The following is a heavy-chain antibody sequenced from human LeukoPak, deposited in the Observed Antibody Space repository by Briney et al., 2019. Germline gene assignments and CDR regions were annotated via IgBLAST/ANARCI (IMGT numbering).Heavy chain of an antibody. J-gene: IGHJ4*02. CDR2: ISAYNGNT. V-gene: IGHV1-18*01. Sequence: ASVKVSCKASGYTFTSYGISWVRQAPGQGLEWMGWISAYNGNTNYAQKFQGRVTMTEDTSTDTAYMELSSLRSEDTAVYYCATLPYDFWSGYYEDYWGQGTLVTVSS. CDR3: ATLPYDFWSGYYEDY. D-gene: IGHD3-3*01. CDR1: GYTFTSYG.